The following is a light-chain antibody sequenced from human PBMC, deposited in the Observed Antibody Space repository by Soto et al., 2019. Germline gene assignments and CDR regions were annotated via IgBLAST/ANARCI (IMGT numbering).Light chain of an antibody. CDR1: QGISSY. CDR2: AAS. Sequence: AIRMTQSPSSLSASTGDRVTITCRASQGISSYLAWYQKKPGIAPKLLIYAASTLQSGVQSRFSGSGSGTDFTLTISCLQSEDFATYYCQQYYSYPLTFGGGTKVEIK. J-gene: IGKJ4*01. CDR3: QQYYSYPLT. V-gene: IGKV1-8*01.